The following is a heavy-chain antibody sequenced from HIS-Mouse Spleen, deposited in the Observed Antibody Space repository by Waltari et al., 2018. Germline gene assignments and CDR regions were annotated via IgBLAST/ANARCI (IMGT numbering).Heavy chain of an antibody. CDR3: ARNLNWGDRYWYFDL. V-gene: IGHV3-7*01. CDR1: GFTFSGYW. D-gene: IGHD7-27*01. J-gene: IGHJ2*01. Sequence: EVQLVESGGGLVQPGGSLRLSCAASGFTFSGYWMSWVRQAPGKGLEWVANIKQDGSEKYYVDSVKGRFTISRDNAKNSLYLQMNSLRAEDTAVYYCARNLNWGDRYWYFDLWGRGTLVTVSS. CDR2: IKQDGSEK.